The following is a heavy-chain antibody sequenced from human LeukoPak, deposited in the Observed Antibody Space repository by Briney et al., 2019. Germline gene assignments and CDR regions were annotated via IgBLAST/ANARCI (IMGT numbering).Heavy chain of an antibody. CDR1: GGSISSSSYY. D-gene: IGHD6-13*01. J-gene: IGHJ4*02. CDR3: ARGRGEQLAEDYNFDY. CDR2: IYYSGST. V-gene: IGHV4-39*07. Sequence: SETLSLTCTVSGGSISSSSYYWGWIRQPPGKGLEWIGSIYYSGSTYYNPSLKSRVTISVDTSKNQFSLKLSPVTAADTAVYYCARGRGEQLAEDYNFDYWGQGTLVTVSS.